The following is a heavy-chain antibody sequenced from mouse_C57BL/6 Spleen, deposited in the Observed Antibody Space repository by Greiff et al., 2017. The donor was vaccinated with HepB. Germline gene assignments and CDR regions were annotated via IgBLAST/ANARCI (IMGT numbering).Heavy chain of an antibody. CDR1: GYTFTDYY. V-gene: IGHV1-75*01. CDR3: ARTPYGSSQYYFDD. J-gene: IGHJ2*01. CDR2: IFPGSGST. Sequence: QVQLKESGPELVKPGASVKISCKASGYTFTDYYINWVKQRPGQGLEWIGWIFPGSGSTYYNEKFKGKATLTVDKSSSTAYMLLSSLTSEDSAVYFCARTPYGSSQYYFDDWGKGTTLTVSS. D-gene: IGHD1-1*01.